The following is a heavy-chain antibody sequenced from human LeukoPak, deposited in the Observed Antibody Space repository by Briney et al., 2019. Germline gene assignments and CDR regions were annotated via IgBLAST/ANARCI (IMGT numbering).Heavy chain of an antibody. CDR2: IIPIFGTA. V-gene: IGHV1-69*13. J-gene: IGHJ6*03. CDR3: ARDQQQLVPSTYYYYMDV. CDR1: GGTFSSYA. D-gene: IGHD6-13*01. Sequence: ASVKVSCKASGGTFSSYAISWVRQAPGQGLEWMEGIIPIFGTANYAQKFQGRVTITADESTSTAYMELSSLRSEDTAVYYCARDQQQLVPSTYYYYMDVWGKGTTVTVSS.